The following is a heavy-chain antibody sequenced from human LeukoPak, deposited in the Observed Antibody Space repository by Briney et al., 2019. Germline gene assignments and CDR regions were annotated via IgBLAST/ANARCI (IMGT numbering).Heavy chain of an antibody. CDR1: GYTFTSYG. V-gene: IGHV1-18*01. J-gene: IGHJ4*02. D-gene: IGHD1-26*01. CDR2: ISAYNGNT. Sequence: GASVKVSCKASGYTFTSYGISWVRQAPGQGLEWMGWISAYNGNTNYAQKLQGRVTMTTDTSTSTAYMERRSLRSDDTAVYYCARSKDIRMGSKRGMEMDYWGQGTLVTVSS. CDR3: ARSKDIRMGSKRGMEMDY.